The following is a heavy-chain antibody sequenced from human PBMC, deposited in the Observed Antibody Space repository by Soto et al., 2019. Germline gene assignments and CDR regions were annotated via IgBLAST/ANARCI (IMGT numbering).Heavy chain of an antibody. V-gene: IGHV4-39*01. CDR2: ISYSGRT. D-gene: IGHD4-17*01. CDR1: GASIITDNYF. CDR3: ARRRASDYGGNHHPYYFDR. J-gene: IGHJ4*02. Sequence: ETLSLTCTVSGASIITDNYFWVWIRQSPRRGLELIGSISYSGRTYDNPSLQSRVTISIDASKNQFSLKLTSVTTADTAVYYCARRRASDYGGNHHPYYFDRWGQGALVTVSS.